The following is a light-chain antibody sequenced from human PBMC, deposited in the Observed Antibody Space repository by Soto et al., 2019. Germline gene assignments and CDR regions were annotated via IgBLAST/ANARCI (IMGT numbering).Light chain of an antibody. V-gene: IGKV1-9*01. CDR1: QGISTY. CDR2: AAS. J-gene: IGKJ2*01. CDR3: QQLNSFPPT. Sequence: DIQLTQSPSFLSASVGDRVTITCRASQGISTYLAWYQQNPGKAPKLLIYAASTLQSGVPSRFSGSGSGTEFTLTISSLQPEDFAGYYCQQLNSFPPTFGQGTKLEI.